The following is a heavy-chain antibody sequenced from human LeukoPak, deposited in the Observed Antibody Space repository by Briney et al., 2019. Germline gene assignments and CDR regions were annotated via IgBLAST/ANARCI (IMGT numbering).Heavy chain of an antibody. CDR1: GFTFSSYE. D-gene: IGHD3-22*01. Sequence: SGGSLRLSCAASGFTFSSYEMNWVRQAPGKGLEWVSYISFSGSTIYYADSVKGRFTISRDNAKNSLYVQMNSLRAEDTAVYYCARGGYYDSSGYYYVGHFHHWGQGTLVTVSS. CDR3: ARGGYYDSSGYYYVGHFHH. V-gene: IGHV3-48*03. CDR2: ISFSGSTI. J-gene: IGHJ1*01.